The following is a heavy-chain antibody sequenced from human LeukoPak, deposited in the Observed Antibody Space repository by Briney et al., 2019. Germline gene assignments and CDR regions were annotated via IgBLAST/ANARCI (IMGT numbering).Heavy chain of an antibody. D-gene: IGHD6-13*01. Sequence: ASETLSLTCAVYGGSFSGYYWSWIRQPPGKGLEWIGEINHSGSTNYNPSLKSRVTISVDTSKNQFSLKLSSVTAADTAVYYCAGGIAAAGNWFDPWGQGTLVTVSS. CDR1: GGSFSGYY. CDR3: AGGIAAAGNWFDP. J-gene: IGHJ5*02. CDR2: INHSGST. V-gene: IGHV4-34*01.